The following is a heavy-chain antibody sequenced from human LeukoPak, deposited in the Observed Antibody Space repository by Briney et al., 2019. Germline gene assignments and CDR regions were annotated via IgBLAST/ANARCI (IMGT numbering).Heavy chain of an antibody. CDR3: ARDDYDSSGYYYNYFDY. J-gene: IGHJ4*02. V-gene: IGHV3-21*01. Sequence: GGSLRLSCAASGFTFSSYSMNWVRQAPGKGLEWVSSISSSSSYIYYADSVKGRFTISRDNAKNSLYLQMNSLRAEDTAVYYCARDDYDSSGYYYNYFDYWGQGTLVTVPS. CDR2: ISSSSSYI. CDR1: GFTFSSYS. D-gene: IGHD3-22*01.